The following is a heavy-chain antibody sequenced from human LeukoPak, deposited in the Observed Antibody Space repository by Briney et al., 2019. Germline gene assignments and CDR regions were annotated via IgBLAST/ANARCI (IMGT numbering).Heavy chain of an antibody. CDR2: ISGSGTYM. D-gene: IGHD6-13*01. J-gene: IGHJ4*02. V-gene: IGHV3-21*01. CDR1: GFTFTTYK. Sequence: PGGSLRLSCAASGFTFTTYKMNWVRQAPGKGLEWVSSISGSGTYMYYADSLKGRFTISRDNAKNSLYLQMNSLRAEDTAVYYCATPVIIAAGDDYWGQGTLVTVSS. CDR3: ATPVIIAAGDDY.